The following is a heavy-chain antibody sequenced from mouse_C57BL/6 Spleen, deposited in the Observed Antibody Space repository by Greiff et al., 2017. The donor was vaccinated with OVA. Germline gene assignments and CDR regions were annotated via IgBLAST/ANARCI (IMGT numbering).Heavy chain of an antibody. CDR3: TRKGIYYYGSSSYYYAMDY. J-gene: IGHJ4*01. Sequence: VQLKESGEGLVKPGGSLKLSCAASGFTFSSYAMSWVRQTPEKRLEWVAYISSGGDYIYYADTVKGRFTISRDNARNTLYLQMSSLKSEDTAMYYCTRKGIYYYGSSSYYYAMDYWGQGTSVTVSS. CDR1: GFTFSSYA. V-gene: IGHV5-9-1*02. CDR2: ISSGGDYI. D-gene: IGHD1-1*01.